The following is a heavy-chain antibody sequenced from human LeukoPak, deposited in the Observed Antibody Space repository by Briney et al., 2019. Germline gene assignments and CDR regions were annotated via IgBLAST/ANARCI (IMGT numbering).Heavy chain of an antibody. CDR2: SKSETDGGTT. D-gene: IGHD3-3*01. J-gene: IGHJ4*02. CDR3: TTDLLRFLAWEDSDY. V-gene: IGHV3-15*07. Sequence: PGGSLRLSCAVSGFTFSDAWMNWVRQAPGKGLEWVGRSKSETDGGTTDYAAPVKGRFTISRDDSKNILYLQMNSLKTEDTAVYYCTTDLLRFLAWEDSDYWGQGTLVTVSS. CDR1: GFTFSDAW.